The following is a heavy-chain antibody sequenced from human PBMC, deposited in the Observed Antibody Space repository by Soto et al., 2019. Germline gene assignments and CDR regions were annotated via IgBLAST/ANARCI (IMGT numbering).Heavy chain of an antibody. Sequence: SSETLSLTCTVSGGSISSSSYYWGWIRQPPGKGLEWIGSIYYSGSTYYNPSLKSRVTISVDTSKNQFSLKLSSVTAADTAVYFCARGVLYWGQGTLVTVSS. D-gene: IGHD1-1*01. CDR1: GGSISSSSYY. J-gene: IGHJ4*02. V-gene: IGHV4-39*01. CDR3: ARGVLY. CDR2: IYYSGST.